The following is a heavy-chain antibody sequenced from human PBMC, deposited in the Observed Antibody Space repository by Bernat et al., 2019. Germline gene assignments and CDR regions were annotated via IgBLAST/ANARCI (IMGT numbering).Heavy chain of an antibody. J-gene: IGHJ4*02. CDR1: GFSFRSYS. Sequence: EVQLVESGGGLVQPGGSLRLSCAASGFSFRSYSMNWVRQAPGKGLEWISYISSSSSPIYYADSVKGRFTISRDNAKNSLYLKMNSLRGEDTAVYYCTSDDGRVRGVIGLDYWGQGALVTVTS. CDR2: ISSSSSPI. CDR3: TSDDGRVRGVIGLDY. D-gene: IGHD3-10*01. V-gene: IGHV3-48*01.